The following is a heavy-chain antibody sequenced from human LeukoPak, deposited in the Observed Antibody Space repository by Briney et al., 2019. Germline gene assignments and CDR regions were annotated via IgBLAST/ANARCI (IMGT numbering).Heavy chain of an antibody. CDR3: ASLYYGSGDAGGY. V-gene: IGHV3-20*01. Sequence: PGGSLRLSCAASGFTFDDYGMSWVRQAPGKGLEWVSGINWNGGSTGYAESVKGRFTSSRDHAKNSLYLQMNSLRAEDTALYHCASLYYGSGDAGGYWGQGTLVTVSS. J-gene: IGHJ4*02. D-gene: IGHD3-10*01. CDR1: GFTFDDYG. CDR2: INWNGGST.